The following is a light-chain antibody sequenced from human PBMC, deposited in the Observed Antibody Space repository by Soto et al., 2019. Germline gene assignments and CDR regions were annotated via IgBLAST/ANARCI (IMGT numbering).Light chain of an antibody. CDR2: GNT. J-gene: IGLJ2*01. V-gene: IGLV1-40*01. CDR3: VAWDDSLNGYVV. CDR1: SSNIGAGYD. Sequence: QSVLTQPPSVSGAPGQRVTISCTGSSSNIGAGYDVHWYLQLPGTAPKLLIYGNTNRPSGVPDRFSGSKSGSSASLAISGLQSEDEADYYCVAWDDSLNGYVVFGGGTKVTVL.